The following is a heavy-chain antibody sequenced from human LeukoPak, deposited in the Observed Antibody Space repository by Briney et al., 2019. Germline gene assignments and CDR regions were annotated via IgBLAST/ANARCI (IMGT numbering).Heavy chain of an antibody. J-gene: IGHJ6*03. CDR1: GYTFTSYG. CDR2: ISAYNGNT. Sequence: ASVKVSCEASGYTFTSYGTSWVRQAPGQGLEWMGGISAYNGNTNYAQKLQGRVTMTTDTSTSTAYMELRSLRSDDTAVYYCARSPVVGATPHYYYYMDVWGKGTTVTVSS. CDR3: ARSPVVGATPHYYYYMDV. V-gene: IGHV1-18*01. D-gene: IGHD1-26*01.